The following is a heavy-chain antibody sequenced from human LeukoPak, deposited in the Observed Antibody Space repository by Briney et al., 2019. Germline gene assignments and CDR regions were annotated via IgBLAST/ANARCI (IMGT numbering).Heavy chain of an antibody. J-gene: IGHJ4*02. Sequence: ASVKVSCKASGYTFTNYGITWVRQAPGQGLEWMGWINTYNGNPNYTQNLQGRVTMTTHTSTSTAYMELKSLTSDDTAVYYCARGPIAAAGDYCGRGTLVTVSS. CDR2: INTYNGNP. CDR1: GYTFTNYG. V-gene: IGHV1-18*01. D-gene: IGHD6-13*01. CDR3: ARGPIAAAGDY.